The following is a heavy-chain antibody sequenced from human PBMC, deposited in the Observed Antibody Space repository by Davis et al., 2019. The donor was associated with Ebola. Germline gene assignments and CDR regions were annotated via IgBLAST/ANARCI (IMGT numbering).Heavy chain of an antibody. CDR3: ARKLLTYYYYGMDV. Sequence: GESLRISCAASGFTFSSYAMSWVRQAPGKGLEWVSAISGSGGSTYYADSVKGRFTISRDNAKNSLYLQMNSLRAEDTAVYYCARKLLTYYYYGMDVWGQGTTVTVSS. CDR2: ISGSGGST. V-gene: IGHV3-23*01. CDR1: GFTFSSYA. D-gene: IGHD3-10*01. J-gene: IGHJ6*02.